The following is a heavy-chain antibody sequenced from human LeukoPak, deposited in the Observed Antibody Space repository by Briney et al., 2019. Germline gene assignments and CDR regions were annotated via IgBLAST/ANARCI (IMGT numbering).Heavy chain of an antibody. CDR3: VRDRGTYRPIDY. D-gene: IGHD1-26*01. CDR2: ISSSSSTI. V-gene: IGHV3-48*04. Sequence: PGGSLRLSCAASGFTFSSYNMNWVRQAPGKGLEWVSYISSSSSTIYYADPVKGRFTISRDNAQNSLYLQMSSLRADDTAVYYCVRDRGTYRPIDYWGQGTLVAVSS. CDR1: GFTFSSYN. J-gene: IGHJ4*02.